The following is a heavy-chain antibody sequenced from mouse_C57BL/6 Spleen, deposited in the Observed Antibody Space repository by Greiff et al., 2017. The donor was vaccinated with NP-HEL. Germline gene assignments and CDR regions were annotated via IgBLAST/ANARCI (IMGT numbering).Heavy chain of an antibody. Sequence: VKLMESDAELVKPGASVKISCKVSGYTFTDHTIHWMKQRPEKGLEWIGYIYPRDGSTKYNEKFKGKATLTADKSSSTAYMQLNSLTSEDSAVYFGAREDYDYDGTGAWFAYWGQGTLVTVSA. V-gene: IGHV1-78*01. CDR1: GYTFTDHT. CDR3: AREDYDYDGTGAWFAY. J-gene: IGHJ3*01. D-gene: IGHD2-4*01. CDR2: IYPRDGST.